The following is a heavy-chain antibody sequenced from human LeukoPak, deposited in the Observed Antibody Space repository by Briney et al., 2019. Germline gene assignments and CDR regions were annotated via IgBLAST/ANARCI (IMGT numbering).Heavy chain of an antibody. CDR1: VGSTISYY. CDR3: ARLATAGYLNY. D-gene: IGHD6-19*01. CDR2: MYYSGRT. Sequence: SETLSLTCTVSVGSTISYYWCWIRAPLGKGLEWIGYMYYSGRTKYNPPLKSRVTISVDTSKNQFSLKLRSVTAADTAVYYCARLATAGYLNYWGQGTLVTVSS. J-gene: IGHJ4*02. V-gene: IGHV4-59*08.